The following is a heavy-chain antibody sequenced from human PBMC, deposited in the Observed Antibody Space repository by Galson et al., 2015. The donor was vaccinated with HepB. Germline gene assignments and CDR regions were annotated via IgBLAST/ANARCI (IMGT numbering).Heavy chain of an antibody. CDR1: GFTFSSYS. CDR3: ARDIVGGSSDPSHYFDY. D-gene: IGHD1-26*01. CDR2: ISSSSSYI. Sequence: SLRLSCAASGFTFSSYSMNWVRQAPGKGLEWVSSISSSSSYIYYADSVKGRFTISRDNAKNSLYLQMNSLRAEDTAVYYCARDIVGGSSDPSHYFDYWGQGTLVTVSS. J-gene: IGHJ4*02. V-gene: IGHV3-21*01.